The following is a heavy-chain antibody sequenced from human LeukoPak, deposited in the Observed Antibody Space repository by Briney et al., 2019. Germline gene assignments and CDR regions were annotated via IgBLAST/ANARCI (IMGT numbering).Heavy chain of an antibody. CDR2: MNPNSGNT. Sequence: GASVKVSYKASGYTFTSYDINWVRQATGQGLEWMGWMNPNSGNTGYAQKFQGRVTVTRNTSISTAYMELSSLRSEDTAVYYCARGRLVLRYFDGGYYFDYWGQGTLVTVSS. J-gene: IGHJ4*02. V-gene: IGHV1-8*01. CDR1: GYTFTSYD. D-gene: IGHD3-9*01. CDR3: ARGRLVLRYFDGGYYFDY.